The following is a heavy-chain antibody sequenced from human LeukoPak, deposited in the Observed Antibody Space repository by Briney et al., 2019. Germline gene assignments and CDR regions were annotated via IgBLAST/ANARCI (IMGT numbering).Heavy chain of an antibody. CDR1: GYTFTSYG. D-gene: IGHD3-3*01. Sequence: SVKVSCKASGYTFTSYGITWVRQAPGQGLEWMGGIIPIFGTANYVQKFQGRVTITTDESTRTAYMELSSLRSEDTAVYYCAREAVHDFWSGYYNYYYYYMDVWGKGTTVTVSS. V-gene: IGHV1-69*05. CDR2: IIPIFGTA. J-gene: IGHJ6*03. CDR3: AREAVHDFWSGYYNYYYYYMDV.